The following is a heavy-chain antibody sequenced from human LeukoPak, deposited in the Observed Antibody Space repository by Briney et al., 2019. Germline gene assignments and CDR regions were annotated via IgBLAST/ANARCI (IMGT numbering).Heavy chain of an antibody. Sequence: SETLSLTCAVYGGSFSGYYWSWIRQPPGKGLEWIGEINHSGSTNYNPSLKSRVTISVDTSKNQFSLKLSSVTAADTAVYYCARGGSTYYDFWSGYYSPINYYYMDVWGKGTTVIVSS. CDR2: INHSGST. CDR3: ARGGSTYYDFWSGYYSPINYYYMDV. CDR1: GGSFSGYY. V-gene: IGHV4-34*01. D-gene: IGHD3-3*01. J-gene: IGHJ6*03.